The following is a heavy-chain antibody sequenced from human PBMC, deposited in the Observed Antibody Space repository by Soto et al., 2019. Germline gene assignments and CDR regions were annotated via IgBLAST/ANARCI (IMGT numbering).Heavy chain of an antibody. CDR1: GYSISSGYH. CDR3: PSKDRVVEEGRWFDT. Sequence: SETLSLTCTVSGYSISSGYHWAWIRQPPGKGLEWLGSVHYSGNTYYNPSLKSRLTISVDKSKNQFSLNLSSVTAADTAVYYCPSKDRVVEEGRWFDTWGQGTLVTVSS. D-gene: IGHD2-15*01. V-gene: IGHV4-38-2*02. CDR2: VHYSGNT. J-gene: IGHJ5*02.